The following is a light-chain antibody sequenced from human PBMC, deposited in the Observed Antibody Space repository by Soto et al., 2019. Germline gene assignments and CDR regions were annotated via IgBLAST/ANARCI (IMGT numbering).Light chain of an antibody. CDR1: QGISSY. Sequence: IQLTQSPSSLSASVGDRVTITCRASQGISSYLAWYQQKPGKAPKLLIYAASTLQSGVPSRFRGSGSGTDFTLTICRLQPEDFADYYCQQLNIYPWTFGQGTKVEIK. V-gene: IGKV1-9*01. J-gene: IGKJ1*01. CDR3: QQLNIYPWT. CDR2: AAS.